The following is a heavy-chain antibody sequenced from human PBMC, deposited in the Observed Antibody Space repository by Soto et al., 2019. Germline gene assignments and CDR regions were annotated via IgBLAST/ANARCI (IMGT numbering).Heavy chain of an antibody. Sequence: QLLESGGGFVQPGGSLRLSCVASGFTFSNFAMAWVRQAPGEGLEWVSAISGSGDDNFYADPMKGRFTISRDNTKDTLYLQINSLRAEDTAVYYCANPIPKTGTTFGFWGQGTLVTVSS. V-gene: IGHV3-23*01. D-gene: IGHD1-1*01. J-gene: IGHJ4*02. CDR2: ISGSGDDN. CDR3: ANPIPKTGTTFGF. CDR1: GFTFSNFA.